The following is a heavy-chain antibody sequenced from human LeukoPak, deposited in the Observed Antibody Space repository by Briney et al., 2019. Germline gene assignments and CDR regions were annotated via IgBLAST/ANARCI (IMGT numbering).Heavy chain of an antibody. V-gene: IGHV1-18*01. D-gene: IGHD3-22*01. CDR3: ARIYYYDSSGPPDY. CDR1: GYTFTSYG. J-gene: IGHJ4*02. CDR2: ISAYNGNT. Sequence: ASVKVSCKASGYTFTSYGISWVRQAPGQGLEWMGWISAYNGNTNYAQKLQGRVTMTTDTSTSTAYMELRSLRPDDTAVYYCARIYYYDSSGPPDYWGQGTLVTVSS.